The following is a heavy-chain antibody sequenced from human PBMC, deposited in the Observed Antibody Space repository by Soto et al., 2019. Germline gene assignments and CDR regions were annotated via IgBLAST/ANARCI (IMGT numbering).Heavy chain of an antibody. J-gene: IGHJ4*02. Sequence: LRLSCAASGFTFSSYWMHWVRQAPGKGLVWVSRINGDGSYTGYADSVKGRFTISRDNAKNTLYLQMNILRAEDTAVYFCARSLSTSPDYWGQGTLVTVSS. CDR1: GFTFSSYW. CDR2: INGDGSYT. V-gene: IGHV3-74*01. D-gene: IGHD2-2*01. CDR3: ARSLSTSPDY.